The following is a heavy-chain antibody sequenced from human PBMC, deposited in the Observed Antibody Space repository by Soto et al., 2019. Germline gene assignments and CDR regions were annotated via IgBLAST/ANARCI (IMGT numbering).Heavy chain of an antibody. D-gene: IGHD3-10*01. J-gene: IGHJ5*02. CDR3: ARAHTYGEGGVWFDP. CDR2: IYHSGST. Sequence: QVQLQESGPGLVKPSGTLSLTCAVSGGSISSSNWWSWVRQPPGKGLEWIGEIYHSGSTNYNPSLKRRLTLSVAQSKNHFSLKLSSVTAADTAVYYCARAHTYGEGGVWFDPWGQGTLVTVSS. V-gene: IGHV4-4*02. CDR1: GGSISSSNW.